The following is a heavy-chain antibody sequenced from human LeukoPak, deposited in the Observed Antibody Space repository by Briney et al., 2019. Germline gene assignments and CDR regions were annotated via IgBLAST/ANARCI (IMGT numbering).Heavy chain of an antibody. D-gene: IGHD3-22*01. J-gene: IGHJ3*02. CDR3: AKAVVVSTTRLGPFDT. Sequence: PSETLSLTCSVSGGSISSYYWSRIRQPPGKGLEWIGYIYYSGSTNYNPSLKSRVTISVGTSTNQFSLKLSSVTAADMAVYYCAKAVVVSTTRLGPFDTWGQGTMVTVSS. CDR2: IYYSGST. V-gene: IGHV4-59*08. CDR1: GGSISSYY.